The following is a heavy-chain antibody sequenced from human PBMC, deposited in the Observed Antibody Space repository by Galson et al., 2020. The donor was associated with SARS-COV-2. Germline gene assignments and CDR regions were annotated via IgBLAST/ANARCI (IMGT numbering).Heavy chain of an antibody. D-gene: IGHD2-21*02. V-gene: IGHV1-2*02. J-gene: IGHJ6*02. CDR2: INPSTGSA. CDR1: GYRFTGYY. CDR3: VRGLSGDWPYYYFYGMDV. Sequence: SCKASGYRFTGYYIYWVRQAPGQGLEYMGWINPSTGSASYGQRFQDRVTMTSDMSITTAFLKLSGLRFDDTAVYYCVRGLSGDWPYYYFYGMDVWGQGTTVTVAS.